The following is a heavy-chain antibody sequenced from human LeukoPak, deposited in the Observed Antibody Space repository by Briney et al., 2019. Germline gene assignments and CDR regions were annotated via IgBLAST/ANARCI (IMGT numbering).Heavy chain of an antibody. D-gene: IGHD6-13*01. J-gene: IGHJ4*02. Sequence: GSLKLSFAASGFPFSRYALSWVRPAPGKGLGWVSAISGSGGSTYYADSVKGRFTISRDNSKNTLYLQMNSLRAEDTAVYYCAKDPPYSSSWYGSYWGQGTLVTVSS. CDR2: ISGSGGST. V-gene: IGHV3-23*01. CDR1: GFPFSRYA. CDR3: AKDPPYSSSWYGSY.